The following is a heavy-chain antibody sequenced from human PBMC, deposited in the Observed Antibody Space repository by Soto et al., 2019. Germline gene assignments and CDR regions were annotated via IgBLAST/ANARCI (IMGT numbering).Heavy chain of an antibody. CDR1: GYTFSNYY. V-gene: IGHV1-8*02. D-gene: IGHD2-15*01. CDR3: ARRPHCSGGICYYGLDN. Sequence: QVQLVQSGAEVKKPGASVKVSCKASGYTFSNYYINWVRQATGQGLEWMGWMNPNNGKTGYAQNFQGRLTMTRTTSTSTAYMELSSLRSEDTAVYYCARRPHCSGGICYYGLDNWGQGTLVTVSS. CDR2: MNPNNGKT. J-gene: IGHJ4*02.